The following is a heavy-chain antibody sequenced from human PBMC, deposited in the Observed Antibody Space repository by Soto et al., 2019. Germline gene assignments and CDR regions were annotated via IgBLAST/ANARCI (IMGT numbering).Heavy chain of an antibody. CDR3: ATTVRTEGDY. D-gene: IGHD4-17*01. V-gene: IGHV5-51*01. CDR2: IYPGDSDT. J-gene: IGHJ4*02. CDR1: GSRFTSYW. Sequence: CKGSGSRFTSYWIGWVRQMPGKGLEWMGIIYPGDSDTRYSPSFQGQVTISADKSISTAYLQWSSLKASDTAMYYCATTVRTEGDYWGQGTLVTVSS.